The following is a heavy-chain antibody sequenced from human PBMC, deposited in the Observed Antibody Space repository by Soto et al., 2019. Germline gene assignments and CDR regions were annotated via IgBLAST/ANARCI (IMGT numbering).Heavy chain of an antibody. V-gene: IGHV1-18*01. D-gene: IGHD2-15*01. J-gene: IGHJ4*02. Sequence: GASVKVSCKASGYTFTNYGISWVRQAPGEGLEWVGWINTSNDNKLYAQKLQGRLTLTTDTSTSTAYMDLTTLRSDDTAVYFCARDPGAASLAFWSQGTLVTVSS. CDR2: INTSNDNK. CDR3: ARDPGAASLAF. CDR1: GYTFTNYG.